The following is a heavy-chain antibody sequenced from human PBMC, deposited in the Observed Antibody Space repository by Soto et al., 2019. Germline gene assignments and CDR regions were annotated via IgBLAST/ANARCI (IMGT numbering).Heavy chain of an antibody. D-gene: IGHD3-3*01. J-gene: IGHJ4*02. CDR1: GFSLTTSGVG. V-gene: IGHV2-5*02. CDR3: AHRVLRTVFGLVTTTAIYFDF. CDR2: IYWDDDK. Sequence: QITLNESGPTVVRPTETLTLTCRFSGFSLTTSGVGVGWIRQSPGKAPEWLALIYWDDDKRSSASLKSRLTIHKDTSKNQVVLTVSDLDPTDTATYYCAHRVLRTVFGLVTTTAIYFDFWGQGTPVAVSS.